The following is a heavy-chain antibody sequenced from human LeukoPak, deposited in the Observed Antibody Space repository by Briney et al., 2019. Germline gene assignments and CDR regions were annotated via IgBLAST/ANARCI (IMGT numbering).Heavy chain of an antibody. CDR1: GGSISSDGYS. CDR2: IYPSGST. D-gene: IGHD6-19*01. CDR3: ARASVVAGSGLDY. J-gene: IGHJ4*02. V-gene: IGHV4-30-2*01. Sequence: SQTLSLTCAVSGGSISSDGYSWSWIRQPPGKGLEWIGYIYPSGSTYYNPSLKSRVTISVDRSKNQFSLKLNSVTAADTAVYYCARASVVAGSGLDYWGQGTLVTASS.